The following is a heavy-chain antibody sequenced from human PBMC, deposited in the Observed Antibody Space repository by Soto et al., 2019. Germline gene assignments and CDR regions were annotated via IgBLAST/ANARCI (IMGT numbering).Heavy chain of an antibody. J-gene: IGHJ4*02. CDR3: ARDPSNDYGGDTFDY. D-gene: IGHD4-17*01. CDR1: GGTFSSYA. V-gene: IGHV1-69*04. CDR2: IIPSYDRT. Sequence: ASVKVSCKASGGTFSSYAIHWVRQAPGQGLEWLGKIIPSYDRTNYAQKFQGRVTVTADTYTTTAYMELSSLRSDDTAVYYCARDPSNDYGGDTFDYWGQGTLVTVS.